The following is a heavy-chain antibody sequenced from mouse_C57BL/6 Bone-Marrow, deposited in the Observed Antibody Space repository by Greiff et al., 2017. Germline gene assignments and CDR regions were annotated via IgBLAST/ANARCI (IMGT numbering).Heavy chain of an antibody. CDR3: AKKGNYGNYEAMDY. D-gene: IGHD2-1*01. J-gene: IGHJ4*01. Sequence: VKLMESGPGLVQPSQSLSITCTVSGFSLTSYGVHWVRQSPGKGLEWLGVIWRGGSTDYNAAFMSRLSITKDNSKSQVFFKMNSLQADDTAIYYCAKKGNYGNYEAMDYWGQGTSVTVSS. V-gene: IGHV2-5*01. CDR2: IWRGGST. CDR1: GFSLTSYG.